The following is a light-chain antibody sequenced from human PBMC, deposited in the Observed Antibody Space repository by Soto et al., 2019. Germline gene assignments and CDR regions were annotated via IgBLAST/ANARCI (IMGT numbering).Light chain of an antibody. CDR2: DVT. V-gene: IGLV2-14*01. Sequence: QSALTQPASVSGSPGQSITISCTGTXSDVGGYNYVCWYQQYPGKAPKLMIYDVTNRPSGVSDRFSGSKSGNTASLTISGLQAEDEADYYCSSYTSSNIPIFGGGTQLTVL. J-gene: IGLJ2*01. CDR3: SSYTSSNIPI. CDR1: XSDVGGYNY.